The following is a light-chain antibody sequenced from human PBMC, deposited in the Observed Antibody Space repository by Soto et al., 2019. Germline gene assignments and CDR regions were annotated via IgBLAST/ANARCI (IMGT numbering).Light chain of an antibody. V-gene: IGKV1-39*01. CDR2: AAS. CDR3: PQTYNTRS. CDR1: QTIGNY. Sequence: DIQMTQSTSSLSASVGDRVPITCRASQTIGNYLNWDQQKPEKVPKILIYAASSLQSGVPSRFSGSGSGTDVTLTISSLQPEDFETYYCPQTYNTRSFGQGTKLEIK. J-gene: IGKJ2*01.